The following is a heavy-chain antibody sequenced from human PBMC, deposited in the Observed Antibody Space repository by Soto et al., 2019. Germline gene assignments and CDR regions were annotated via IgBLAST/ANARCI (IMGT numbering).Heavy chain of an antibody. Sequence: SETLSLTCTGSGGSISSGGYYWSWIRQHPGKGLEWIGYIYYDGSPYYNPSLKSRVSISIDTSENQFSLELRSVTAADTAVYYCARQNPSSIGSYYFGFCGQGTLFTVSS. CDR2: IYYDGSP. CDR3: ARQNPSSIGSYYFGF. CDR1: GGSISSGGYY. V-gene: IGHV4-31*03. J-gene: IGHJ4*02. D-gene: IGHD6-19*01.